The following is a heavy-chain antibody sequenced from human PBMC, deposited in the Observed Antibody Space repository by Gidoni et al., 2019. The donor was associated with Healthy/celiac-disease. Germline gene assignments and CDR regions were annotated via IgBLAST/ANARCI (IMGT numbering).Heavy chain of an antibody. V-gene: IGHV4-34*01. Sequence: QVPLQQWGAGLLKPSETLSLTCAVYGGSFSGYYWRWIRQPPGKGLEWIGEINHSGSTNYNPSLKSRVTISVDTSKNQFSLKLSSVTAADTAVYYCARGSSGWYETYYYYYGMDVWGQGTTVTVSS. CDR2: INHSGST. D-gene: IGHD6-19*01. CDR3: ARGSSGWYETYYYYYGMDV. CDR1: GGSFSGYY. J-gene: IGHJ6*02.